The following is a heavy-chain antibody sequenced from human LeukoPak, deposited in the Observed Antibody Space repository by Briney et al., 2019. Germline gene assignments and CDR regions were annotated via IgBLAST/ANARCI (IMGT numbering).Heavy chain of an antibody. J-gene: IGHJ4*02. CDR2: ITSSSSSI. CDR3: AKARPPSTVTHVGYFDY. V-gene: IGHV3-21*06. D-gene: IGHD4-17*01. Sequence: PGGSLRLSCEASGFAFSSYTMNWVRQAPGEGLEWVSSITSSSSSIYYADSVKGRFTISRGNAKNSLYLQMNSLRVEDTAIYYCAKARPPSTVTHVGYFDYWGQGTLVTVSS. CDR1: GFAFSSYT.